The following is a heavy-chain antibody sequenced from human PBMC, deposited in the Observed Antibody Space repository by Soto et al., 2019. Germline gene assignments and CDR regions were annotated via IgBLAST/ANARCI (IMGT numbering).Heavy chain of an antibody. V-gene: IGHV3-30*18. CDR3: AKGLQQDYDFLLNN. D-gene: IGHD3-9*01. J-gene: IGHJ4*02. Sequence: QVQLVESGGGVVQPGRSLRLSCGASGFTLNSFGIHWVRQGPEKGLEWVAGISYDESSRHYADSVQGRFFVSRDNSKNTVFLQMSNLRTEDTAVYYCAKGLQQDYDFLLNNWGQGTLVTVSS. CDR1: GFTLNSFG. CDR2: ISYDESSR.